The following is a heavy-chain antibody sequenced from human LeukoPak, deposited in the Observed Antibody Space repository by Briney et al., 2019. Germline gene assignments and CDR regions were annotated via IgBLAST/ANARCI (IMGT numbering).Heavy chain of an antibody. CDR1: GGSFSGYY. D-gene: IGHD3-22*01. CDR3: AISYYYDSSGQYYFDY. V-gene: IGHV4-34*01. CDR2: INHSGST. Sequence: SETLSLTCAVYGGSFSGYYWSWIRQPPGKGLEWIGEINHSGSTNYNPSLKSRVTISVDTSKNQFSLKLSSVTAADTAVYYCAISYYYDSSGQYYFDYWGQGTLVTVSS. J-gene: IGHJ4*02.